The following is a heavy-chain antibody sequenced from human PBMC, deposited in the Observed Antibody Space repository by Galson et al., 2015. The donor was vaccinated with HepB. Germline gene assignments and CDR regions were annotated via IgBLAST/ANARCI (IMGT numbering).Heavy chain of an antibody. CDR1: GFTFSSYA. J-gene: IGHJ4*02. CDR3: AKDGYYYGSGTLDS. D-gene: IGHD3-10*01. Sequence: SLRLSCAASGFTFSSYAMHWVRQAPGKGLEHVSAISGSGDSTYYADSVKGRFTISRDNSKNTLYLQMNSLRAEDTAVYYCAKDGYYYGSGTLDSWGQGTLVTVSS. V-gene: IGHV3-23*01. CDR2: ISGSGDST.